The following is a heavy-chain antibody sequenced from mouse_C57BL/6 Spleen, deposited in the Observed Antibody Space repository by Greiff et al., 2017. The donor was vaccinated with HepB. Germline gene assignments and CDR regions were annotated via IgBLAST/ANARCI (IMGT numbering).Heavy chain of an antibody. Sequence: EVKLMESGPELVKPGASVKIPCKASGYTFTDYNMDWVKQSHGKSLEWIGDINPNNGGTIYNQKFKGKATLTVDKSSSTAYMELRSLTAEDTAVYYCARSSRYAAWFAYWGQGTLVTVSA. CDR3: ARSSRYAAWFAY. CDR2: INPNNGGT. D-gene: IGHD1-1*01. J-gene: IGHJ3*01. V-gene: IGHV1-18*01. CDR1: GYTFTDYN.